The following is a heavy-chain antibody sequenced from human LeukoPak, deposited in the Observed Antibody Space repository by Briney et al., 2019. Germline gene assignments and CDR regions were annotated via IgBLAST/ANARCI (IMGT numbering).Heavy chain of an antibody. J-gene: IGHJ4*02. V-gene: IGHV5-51*01. D-gene: IGHD3-10*01. Sequence: GESLKISYKGSGYSFAIYWIGWVRQMPGKGLEWLGIIYPGDSDTTYNPSFQGQVTISADKSTNTAYLQWSSLKASDTAMYYCARRAPFGSGRIYYFDYWGQGTLVTVSS. CDR3: ARRAPFGSGRIYYFDY. CDR1: GYSFAIYW. CDR2: IYPGDSDT.